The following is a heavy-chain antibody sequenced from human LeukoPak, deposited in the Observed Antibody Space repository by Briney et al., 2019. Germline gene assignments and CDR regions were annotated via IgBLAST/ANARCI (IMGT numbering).Heavy chain of an antibody. D-gene: IGHD3-22*01. CDR3: ARVGYDSSGYFTASDY. CDR1: GWSYSGYY. CDR2: INHSGST. J-gene: IGHJ4*02. Sequence: SETLSLTCAVYGWSYSGYYWSWIRQPPGKGLEWIGEINHSGSTNYNPSLKSRVTISVDTSKNQFSLKLSSVTAADTAVYYCARVGYDSSGYFTASDYWGQGTLVTVSS. V-gene: IGHV4-34*01.